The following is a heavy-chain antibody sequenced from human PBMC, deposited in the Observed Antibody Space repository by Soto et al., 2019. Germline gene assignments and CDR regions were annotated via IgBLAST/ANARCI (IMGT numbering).Heavy chain of an antibody. CDR1: GGSISSSSHH. D-gene: IGHD3-3*01. V-gene: IGHV4-39*07. CDR2: IYYSGST. CDR3: ARDGIDYDFWSGSSHNGMDV. J-gene: IGHJ6*02. Sequence: SETLSLTCTVSGGSISSSSHHWAWIRQPPGKGLEWIGNIYYSGSTYYNPSLKSRVTISVDTSKNQFSLKLSSVTAADTAVYYCARDGIDYDFWSGSSHNGMDVWGQGTTVTVSS.